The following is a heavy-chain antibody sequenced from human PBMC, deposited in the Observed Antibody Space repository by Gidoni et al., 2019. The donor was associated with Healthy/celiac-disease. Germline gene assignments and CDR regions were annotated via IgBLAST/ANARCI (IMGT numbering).Heavy chain of an antibody. CDR2: IYTSGST. CDR1: GGPISSGSYY. D-gene: IGHD6-13*01. Sequence: QVQLQESGPGLVKPSQTLSLTCTVYGGPISSGSYYWSWIRQPAGKGLEWIGRIYTSGSTHYNPSRKSRVTISADTSKNQFSRKLSAVTAADTAVYYCARENGYRIDPRLYYFDYWGQGTLVTVSS. J-gene: IGHJ4*02. CDR3: ARENGYRIDPRLYYFDY. V-gene: IGHV4-61*02.